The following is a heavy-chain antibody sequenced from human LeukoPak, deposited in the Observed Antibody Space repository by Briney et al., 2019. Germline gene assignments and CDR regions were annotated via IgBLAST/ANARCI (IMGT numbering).Heavy chain of an antibody. D-gene: IGHD1-14*01. CDR3: ANRPEPPSHLDY. CDR1: GFTFSSYA. J-gene: IGHJ4*02. CDR2: ISGSGGST. V-gene: IGHV3-23*01. Sequence: GGSLRLSCAASGFTFSSYAMSWVRQAPGKGLEWVSAISGSGGSTYYADSVKGRFTISRDNSKNTLYLQINSLRAEDTAVYYCANRPEPPSHLDYWGQGTLVTVSS.